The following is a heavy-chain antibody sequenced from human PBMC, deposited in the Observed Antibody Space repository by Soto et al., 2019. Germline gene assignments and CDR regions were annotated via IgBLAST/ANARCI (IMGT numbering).Heavy chain of an antibody. D-gene: IGHD2-15*01. Sequence: GGSLRLSCAASGFTFSSYSMNWVRQAPGKGLEWVSSISSSSSYIYYADSVKGRFTISRDNAKNSLYLQMNSLRAEDTAVYYCARVKRAYCSGGSCDDYYYYYYGMDVWGQGTTVTVSS. CDR3: ARVKRAYCSGGSCDDYYYYYYGMDV. CDR1: GFTFSSYS. V-gene: IGHV3-21*01. J-gene: IGHJ6*02. CDR2: ISSSSSYI.